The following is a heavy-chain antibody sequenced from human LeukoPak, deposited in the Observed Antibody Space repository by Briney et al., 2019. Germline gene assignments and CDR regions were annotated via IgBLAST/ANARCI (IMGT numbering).Heavy chain of an antibody. V-gene: IGHV3-48*03. D-gene: IGHD7-27*01. CDR1: GFTFSDSE. J-gene: IGHJ6*01. Sequence: GALRLSCAVSGFTFSDSEMNWVRQAPGKGLEWVSYISSSGTTIYYANSVKGRFPISRDNAKNSMYLQMHRMRAEDKAIYYCARDDLNWGSYYYGMDVGGEGTTVTVSS. CDR3: ARDDLNWGSYYYGMDV. CDR2: ISSSGTTI.